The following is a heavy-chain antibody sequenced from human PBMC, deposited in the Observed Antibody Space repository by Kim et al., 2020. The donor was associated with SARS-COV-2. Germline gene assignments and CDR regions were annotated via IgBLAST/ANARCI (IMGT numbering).Heavy chain of an antibody. D-gene: IGHD3-3*01. J-gene: IGHJ3*02. V-gene: IGHV4-31*03. CDR1: GGSISSGGYY. CDR3: ARGAGITIFGVVIIGAFDI. Sequence: SDTLSLTCTVSGGSISSGGYYWSWIRQHPGKGLEWIGYIYYSGSTYYNPSLKSRVTISVDTSKNQFSLKLSSVTAADTAVYYCARGAGITIFGVVIIGAFDIWGQGTMVTVSS. CDR2: IYYSGST.